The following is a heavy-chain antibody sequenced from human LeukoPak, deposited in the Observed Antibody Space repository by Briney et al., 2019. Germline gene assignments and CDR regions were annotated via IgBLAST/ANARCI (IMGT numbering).Heavy chain of an antibody. CDR1: GFTFRSHG. J-gene: IGHJ4*02. CDR3: ARDACSSTSCVRFDY. Sequence: GGSLRLSCVGFGFTFRSHGMNWVRQAPGKGLEWVSYISSSSSTIYYADSVKGRFTISRDNAKNSLYLQMNSLRDEDTAVYYCARDACSSTSCVRFDYWGQGTLVTVSS. V-gene: IGHV3-48*02. D-gene: IGHD2-2*01. CDR2: ISSSSSTI.